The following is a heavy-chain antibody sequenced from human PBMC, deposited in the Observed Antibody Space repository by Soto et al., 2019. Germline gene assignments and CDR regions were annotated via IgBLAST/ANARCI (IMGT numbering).Heavy chain of an antibody. D-gene: IGHD3-16*01. Sequence: SETLSLTCSVSGGSIKNYYWSWIRQSPGKGLEWIGYIYNGGSTIYSPSLKSRVTISLDRSKNQFSLKLTSVTAADTAVYFCARRAGGVTPYYFEYWGQGVLVTVSS. CDR2: IYNGGST. V-gene: IGHV4-59*01. J-gene: IGHJ4*02. CDR1: GGSIKNYY. CDR3: ARRAGGVTPYYFEY.